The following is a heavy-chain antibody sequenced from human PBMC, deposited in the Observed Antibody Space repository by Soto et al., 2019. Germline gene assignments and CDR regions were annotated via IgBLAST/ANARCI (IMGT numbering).Heavy chain of an antibody. CDR3: AHRILRTVFGLVTTTAIYFDF. V-gene: IGHV2-5*02. CDR2: IYWDDDK. CDR1: GFSLTTSGVG. J-gene: IGHJ4*02. D-gene: IGHD3-3*01. Sequence: QITLNESGPTVVKPAETLTLTCTFSGFSLTTSGVGVGWIRQSPGKAPEWLALIYWDDDKRYSASLKSRLTIPKDPSTNQVVLTMASVDKADTATYYCAHRILRTVFGLVTTTAIYFDFWGQGTPVVVSS.